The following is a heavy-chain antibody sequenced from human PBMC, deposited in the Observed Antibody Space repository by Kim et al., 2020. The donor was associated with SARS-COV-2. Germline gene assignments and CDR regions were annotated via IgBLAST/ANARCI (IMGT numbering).Heavy chain of an antibody. CDR1: GFTFSSYS. V-gene: IGHV3-21*01. CDR3: ARPTPLDAFDP. CDR2: ISSSSYI. Sequence: GGSLRLSCAASGFTFSSYSMNWVRQAPGKGLEWVSSISSSSYIYYADSVKGRFTISRDNAKNSLYLQMNSLRAEDTAVYYCARPTPLDAFDPWGQGTLVTVSS. J-gene: IGHJ5*02. D-gene: IGHD2-15*01.